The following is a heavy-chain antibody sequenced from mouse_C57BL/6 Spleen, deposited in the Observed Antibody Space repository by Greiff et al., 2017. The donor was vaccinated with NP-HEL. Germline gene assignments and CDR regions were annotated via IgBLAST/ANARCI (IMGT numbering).Heavy chain of an antibody. V-gene: IGHV1-72*01. CDR3: ARNPLYYYGSSYPSYYFDY. CDR2: IDPNSGGT. CDR1: GYTFTSYW. D-gene: IGHD1-1*01. Sequence: QVQLQQPGAELVKPGASVKLSCKASGYTFTSYWMHWVKQRPGRGLEWIGRIDPNSGGTKYNEKFKSKATLTVDKPSSTAYMQLSSLTSEDSAVYYCARNPLYYYGSSYPSYYFDYWGQGTTLTVSS. J-gene: IGHJ2*01.